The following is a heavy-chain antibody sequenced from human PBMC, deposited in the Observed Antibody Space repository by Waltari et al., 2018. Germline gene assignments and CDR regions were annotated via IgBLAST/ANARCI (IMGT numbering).Heavy chain of an antibody. CDR3: ARDGAGSYHSVGVDY. D-gene: IGHD3-10*01. V-gene: IGHV1-69*01. Sequence: QVQLVQSGAEVKKPGSSVKVSCKASGGPFSRYAISWVRQAPGQGLEWMGGIIPIFGTANYAQKFQGRVTITADESTSTAYMELSSLRSEDTAVYYCARDGAGSYHSVGVDYWGQGTLVTVSS. CDR1: GGPFSRYA. J-gene: IGHJ4*02. CDR2: IIPIFGTA.